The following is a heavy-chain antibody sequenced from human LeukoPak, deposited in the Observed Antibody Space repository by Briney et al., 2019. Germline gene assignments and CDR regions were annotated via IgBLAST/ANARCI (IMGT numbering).Heavy chain of an antibody. J-gene: IGHJ4*02. CDR3: AKPVGYCSGGSCYSVDY. V-gene: IGHV3-23*01. Sequence: GGSLRLSCAASGFTFSSYAMSWVRQAPGKGLEWVSATSGSGGSTYYADSVKGRFTISRDNSKNTLYLQMNSLRAEDTAVYYCAKPVGYCSGGSCYSVDYWGQGTLVTVSS. CDR2: TSGSGGST. CDR1: GFTFSSYA. D-gene: IGHD2-15*01.